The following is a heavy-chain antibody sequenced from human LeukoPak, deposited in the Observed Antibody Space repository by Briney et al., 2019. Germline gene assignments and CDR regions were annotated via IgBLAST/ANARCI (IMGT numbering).Heavy chain of an antibody. CDR2: IYYSGST. D-gene: IGHD4-17*01. CDR1: GGSISSYY. CDR3: ARSKVTVTFDY. J-gene: IGHJ4*02. V-gene: IGHV4-59*01. Sequence: SETLSLTCTVSGGSISSYYWSWIRQPPGKGLEWIGYIYYSGSTNYNPSLKSRVTISVDTSKNQFSLKLSSVTAADTAVYYCARSKVTVTFDYWGQGTLVTVSS.